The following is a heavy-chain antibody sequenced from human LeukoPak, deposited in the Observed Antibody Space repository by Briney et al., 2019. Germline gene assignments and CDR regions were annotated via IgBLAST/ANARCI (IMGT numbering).Heavy chain of an antibody. CDR3: ARDTRPSYFDY. CDR1: GDTFSSYA. Sequence: SVKVSCKASGDTFSSYAISWVRQAPGQGLERMGRIIPILGIANYAQKFQGRVTITADKSTSTAYMELSSLRSEDTAVYYCARDTRPSYFDYWGQGTLVTVSS. V-gene: IGHV1-69*04. CDR2: IIPILGIA. D-gene: IGHD6-25*01. J-gene: IGHJ4*02.